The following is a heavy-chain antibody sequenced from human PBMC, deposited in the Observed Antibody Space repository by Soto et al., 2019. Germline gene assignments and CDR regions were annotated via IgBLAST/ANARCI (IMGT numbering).Heavy chain of an antibody. Sequence: QLQLQESGPGLVKPSETLSLTCTVSGGSISSSSYYWGWIRQPPGKGLEWIGSIYYSGSTYYNPSLKSRVTISVDTSKNQFSLKLSSVTAADTAVYYCARRVYCSGGSCYPTGDIWGQGTMVTVSS. D-gene: IGHD2-15*01. CDR2: IYYSGST. J-gene: IGHJ3*02. V-gene: IGHV4-39*01. CDR1: GGSISSSSYY. CDR3: ARRVYCSGGSCYPTGDI.